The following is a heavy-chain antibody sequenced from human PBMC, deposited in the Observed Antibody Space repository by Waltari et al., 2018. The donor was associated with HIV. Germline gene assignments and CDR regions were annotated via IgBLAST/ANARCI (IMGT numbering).Heavy chain of an antibody. CDR2: MYPGEADT. CDR1: EYSFTIHS. J-gene: IGHJ5*02. V-gene: IGHV5-51*03. Sequence: EVQLVQSGAEVKKPGESLKISCKCSEYSFTIHSIGWVRQMPGKGLEWIGIMYPGEADTRYSPLFQGQVTNSDYKAISTAYLQWRSLKGSDTAMYYCARRGAAARTFFDPWGQGTLVTVSS. CDR3: ARRGAAARTFFDP. D-gene: IGHD6-13*01.